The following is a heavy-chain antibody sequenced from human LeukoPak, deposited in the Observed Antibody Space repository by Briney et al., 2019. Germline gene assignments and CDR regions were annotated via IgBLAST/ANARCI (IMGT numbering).Heavy chain of an antibody. Sequence: GGSLRLSCAASGFAFSSYRMNWVRQAPGKGLEWVSSISSNGDYIYYADSVKGRFTISRDNSKNTLYLQMNSLRAEDTAVYYCAKDKGAVTGTFDYWGQGTLVTVSS. CDR3: AKDKGAVTGTFDY. V-gene: IGHV3-21*04. J-gene: IGHJ4*02. CDR2: ISSNGDYI. CDR1: GFAFSSYR. D-gene: IGHD1-14*01.